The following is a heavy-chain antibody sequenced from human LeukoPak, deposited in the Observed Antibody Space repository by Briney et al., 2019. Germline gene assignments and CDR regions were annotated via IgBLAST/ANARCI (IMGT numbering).Heavy chain of an antibody. J-gene: IGHJ1*01. CDR3: AKLAAAGTVEYFQH. D-gene: IGHD6-13*01. CDR2: ISSSSSTI. Sequence: PGGSLRLSCAASGLTFSSYSMNWVRQAPGKGLEWVSYISSSSSTIYYADSVKGRFTISRDNAKNSLYLQMNSLRAEDTAVYYCAKLAAAGTVEYFQHWGQGTLVTVSS. CDR1: GLTFSSYS. V-gene: IGHV3-48*04.